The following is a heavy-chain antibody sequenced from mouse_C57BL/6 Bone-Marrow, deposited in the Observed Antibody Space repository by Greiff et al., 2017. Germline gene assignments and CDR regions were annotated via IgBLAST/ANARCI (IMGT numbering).Heavy chain of an antibody. Sequence: EVKLMESGGGLVQPGGSLSLSCAASGFTFTDYYMSWVRQPPGKALEWLGFIRNKANGYTTEYSASVKGRFTISRDNSQSILYLQMNALRAEDSATYYCARGGSSCFDYWGQGTTLTVSS. CDR1: GFTFTDYY. CDR2: IRNKANGYTT. J-gene: IGHJ2*01. V-gene: IGHV7-3*01. CDR3: ARGGSSCFDY. D-gene: IGHD1-1*01.